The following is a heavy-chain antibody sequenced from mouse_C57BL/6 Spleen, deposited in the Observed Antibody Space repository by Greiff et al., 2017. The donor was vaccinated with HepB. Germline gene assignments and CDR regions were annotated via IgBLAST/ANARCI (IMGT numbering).Heavy chain of an antibody. V-gene: IGHV1-59*01. D-gene: IGHD1-1*01. CDR2: IDPSDSYT. CDR3: AREATTVVAFDY. J-gene: IGHJ2*01. Sequence: QVQLQQPGAELVRPGTSVKLSCKASGYTFTSYWMHWVKRRPGQGLEWIGVIDPSDSYTNYNQKFKGKATLTVDTSSSTAYMQLSSLTSEDSAVYYCAREATTVVAFDYWGQGTTLTVSS. CDR1: GYTFTSYW.